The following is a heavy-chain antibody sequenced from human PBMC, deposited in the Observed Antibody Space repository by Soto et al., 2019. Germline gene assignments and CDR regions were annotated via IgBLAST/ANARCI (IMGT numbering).Heavy chain of an antibody. D-gene: IGHD3-22*01. CDR1: GFTFSGYA. V-gene: IGHV3-23*01. Sequence: GGSLRLSCAASGFTFSGYAMSWVRQAPGKXLEWVSAISGSGGSTYYADSVKGRFTISRDNSKNTLYLQMNSLRAEDTAVYYCAKAGVAPPPYYYDSSGLGWFDPWGQGTLVTISS. CDR2: ISGSGGST. J-gene: IGHJ5*02. CDR3: AKAGVAPPPYYYDSSGLGWFDP.